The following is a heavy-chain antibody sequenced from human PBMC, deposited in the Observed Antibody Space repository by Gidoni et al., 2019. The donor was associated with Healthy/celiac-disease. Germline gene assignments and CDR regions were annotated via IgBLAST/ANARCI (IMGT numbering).Heavy chain of an antibody. CDR1: GFTFSGTA. J-gene: IGHJ4*02. CDR3: TRQGYSSSSFIDY. Sequence: EVQLVESGGGLVQPGGSLKLSSAASGFTFSGTAMHWVRQASGKGLEWVGRIRSKANSYATAYAASVKGRFTISRDDSKNTAYLQMNSLKTEDTAVYYCTRQGYSSSSFIDYWGQGTLVTVSS. D-gene: IGHD6-6*01. CDR2: IRSKANSYAT. V-gene: IGHV3-73*02.